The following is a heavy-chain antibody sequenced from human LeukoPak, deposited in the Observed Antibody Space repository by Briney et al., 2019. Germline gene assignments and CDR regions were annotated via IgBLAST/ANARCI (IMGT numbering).Heavy chain of an antibody. V-gene: IGHV1-2*04. CDR1: GYTFTGYY. Sequence: ASVKVSCKASGYTFTGYYMHWVRQAPGQGLEWMGWINPNSGGTNYAQKFQGWVTMTRDTSISTAYMELSRLRSGDTAVYYCARERDIVATYYFDYWGQGTLVTVSS. D-gene: IGHD5-12*01. CDR2: INPNSGGT. CDR3: ARERDIVATYYFDY. J-gene: IGHJ4*02.